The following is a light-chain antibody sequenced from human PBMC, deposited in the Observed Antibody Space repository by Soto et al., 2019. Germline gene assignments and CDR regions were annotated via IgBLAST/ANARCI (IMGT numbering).Light chain of an antibody. CDR1: QSVNSNY. Sequence: EIVLTQSPGTLSLSPGERVTLSCRASQSVNSNYLAWYQQNPGQAPRLLIYGASGRATGIPDRFSGSVSGTDFTLTISRLEPEDFAVYYCQQYGSSPYTFGQGTKLEIK. CDR3: QQYGSSPYT. V-gene: IGKV3-20*01. CDR2: GAS. J-gene: IGKJ2*01.